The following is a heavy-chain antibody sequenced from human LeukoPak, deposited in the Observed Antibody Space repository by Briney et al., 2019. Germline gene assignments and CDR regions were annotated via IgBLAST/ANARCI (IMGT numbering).Heavy chain of an antibody. J-gene: IGHJ6*02. Sequence: SETLSLTCTVSGGSISSYYWSWIRQPPGKGLEWLGHISYIGSTNYNPSLKSRVTISVDTSKNQFSLKLSSVTAADTAVYYCARASAAAGTAANYYGMDVWGQGTTVTVSS. D-gene: IGHD6-13*01. CDR1: GGSISSYY. CDR3: ARASAAAGTAANYYGMDV. V-gene: IGHV4-59*01. CDR2: ISYIGST.